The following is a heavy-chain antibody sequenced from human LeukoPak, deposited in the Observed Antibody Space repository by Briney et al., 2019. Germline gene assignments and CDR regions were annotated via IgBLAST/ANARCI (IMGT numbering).Heavy chain of an antibody. D-gene: IGHD6-13*01. J-gene: IGHJ4*02. CDR2: IYHSGST. CDR3: ARGGSSWYHGY. CDR1: GYSISSGYY. V-gene: IGHV4-38-2*02. Sequence: KASETLSLTCTVSGYSISSGYYWGWIRQPPGKGLEWIGSIYHSGSTYYNPSLKSRVTISVDTSKNQFSLKLSSVTAADTAVYYCARGGSSWYHGYWGQGTLVTVSS.